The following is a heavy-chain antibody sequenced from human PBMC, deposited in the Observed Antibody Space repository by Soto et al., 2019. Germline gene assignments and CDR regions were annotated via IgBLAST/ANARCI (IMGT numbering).Heavy chain of an antibody. Sequence: GESLKISCAASGFTVSSNYMSWVRQAPGKGLEWVSVIYSGGSTYYADSVKGRFTISRDNSKNTLYLQMNSLRAEDTAVYYCARVAGSGYYFDYWGQGTLVTVSS. CDR3: ARVAGSGYYFDY. J-gene: IGHJ4*02. D-gene: IGHD6-19*01. V-gene: IGHV3-66*02. CDR1: GFTVSSNY. CDR2: IYSGGST.